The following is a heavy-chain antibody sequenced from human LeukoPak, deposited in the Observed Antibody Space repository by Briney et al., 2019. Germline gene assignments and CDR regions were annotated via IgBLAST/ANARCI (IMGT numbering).Heavy chain of an antibody. Sequence: GASVKVSCKASGGTFNSYAISWLRQAPGQGLEWMGGVIPIFGTTNYARKFQGRVTMTMDPSISTAYMELSSLRSEDTAVYYCARRSDDYDSSAYYHWGQGTLVTVSS. CDR1: GGTFNSYA. J-gene: IGHJ4*02. CDR3: ARRSDDYDSSAYYH. V-gene: IGHV1-69*05. CDR2: VIPIFGTT. D-gene: IGHD3-22*01.